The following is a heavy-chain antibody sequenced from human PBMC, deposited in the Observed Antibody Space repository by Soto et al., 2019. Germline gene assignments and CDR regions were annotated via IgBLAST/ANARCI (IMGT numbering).Heavy chain of an antibody. J-gene: IGHJ5*02. V-gene: IGHV4-30-2*01. CDR3: ARGSGYPNNWFDP. CDR2: MYHSGNT. CDR1: GGAISRGGYS. D-gene: IGHD5-18*01. Sequence: QLHLQESGSGLVKTSQTQSLTCTVTGGAISRGGYSWSWIRQPPGKGLEWIGHMYHSGNTYYNPSLNSRVTISVDRSKNQFSLKLSSVTAADTAVYYCARGSGYPNNWFDPWGQGTLVTVSS.